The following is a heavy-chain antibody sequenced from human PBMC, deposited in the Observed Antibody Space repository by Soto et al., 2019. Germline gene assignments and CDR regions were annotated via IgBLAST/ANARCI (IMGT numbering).Heavy chain of an antibody. V-gene: IGHV4-34*01. J-gene: IGHJ6*03. Sequence: SETLSLTCAVYGGSFSGYYWSWIRQPPGKGLEWIGEINHSGSTNYNPSLKSRVTTSVDTSKNQFSLKLSSVTAADTAVYYCARGRTIFGVVPLYMDVWGKGTTVTVSS. D-gene: IGHD3-3*01. CDR3: ARGRTIFGVVPLYMDV. CDR2: INHSGST. CDR1: GGSFSGYY.